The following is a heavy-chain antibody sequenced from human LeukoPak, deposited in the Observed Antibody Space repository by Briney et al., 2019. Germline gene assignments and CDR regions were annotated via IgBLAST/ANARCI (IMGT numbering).Heavy chain of an antibody. CDR3: ARASGDIVETATMGSY. Sequence: PGGSLRLSCAVSGFTFDDYGMHWVRQVPGKGLEWVSSISSSSSSIYYADSVKGRFTISRDNAKNSLYLQMNSLRAEDTAVYYCARASGDIVETATMGSYWGQGTLVTVSS. CDR1: GFTFDDYG. J-gene: IGHJ4*02. V-gene: IGHV3-21*01. D-gene: IGHD5-18*01. CDR2: ISSSSSSI.